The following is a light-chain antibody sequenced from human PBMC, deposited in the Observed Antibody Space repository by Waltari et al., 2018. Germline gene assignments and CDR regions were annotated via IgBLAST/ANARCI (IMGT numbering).Light chain of an antibody. CDR3: QQRRNWPT. CDR1: QSVSTF. Sequence: EIVLTQSPATLSLSPGERATLSCRASQSVSTFLAWYQQNPGQSPRLLLYAVSFRATGIPIRFSGSGSETDFTLTISSLEPEDFAVYYCQQRRNWPTFGGGTKVEVK. J-gene: IGKJ4*01. V-gene: IGKV3-11*01. CDR2: AVS.